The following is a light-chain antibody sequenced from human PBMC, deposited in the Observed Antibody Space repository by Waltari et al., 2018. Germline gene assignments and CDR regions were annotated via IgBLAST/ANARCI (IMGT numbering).Light chain of an antibody. V-gene: IGKV1-39*01. Sequence: DIKKTQFPSSMSASAGDRVTITCRTSQSISNYLNWYQQKPGKAPKLLIYSASSLQSWVPSMFIGSVSGTDFTLTIISLKPEDLETYYYQHTYSNPHTFG. CDR1: QSISNY. CDR3: QHTYSNPHT. CDR2: SAS. J-gene: IGKJ3*01.